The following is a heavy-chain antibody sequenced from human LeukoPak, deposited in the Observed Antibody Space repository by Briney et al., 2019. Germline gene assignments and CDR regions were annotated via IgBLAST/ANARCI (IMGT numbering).Heavy chain of an antibody. CDR2: IYYSGST. J-gene: IGHJ3*02. CDR1: GGSISSGGYS. D-gene: IGHD3-10*01. Sequence: SETLSLTCAVSGGSISSGGYSWSWIRQPPGKGLEWIGYIYYSGSTYYNPSLKSRVTISVDTSKNQFSLKLSSVTAADTAVYYCAKGLWFGELLPTTEEIDAFDIWGQGTMVTVSS. V-gene: IGHV4-30-4*07. CDR3: AKGLWFGELLPTTEEIDAFDI.